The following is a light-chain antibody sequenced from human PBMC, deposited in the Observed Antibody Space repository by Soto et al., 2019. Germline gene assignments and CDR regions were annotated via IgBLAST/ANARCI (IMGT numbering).Light chain of an antibody. Sequence: QSVLTQPPSVSGAPGQRVTISCTGSSNIGAGYDVHWYQQLPGTAPKLLIYGNSNRPSGVPDRFSGSKSGTSASLAITGLQAEDEANYYCQSYDSSLSGGVFGGGTKVTVL. CDR1: SNIGAGYD. CDR2: GNS. CDR3: QSYDSSLSGGV. J-gene: IGLJ3*02. V-gene: IGLV1-40*01.